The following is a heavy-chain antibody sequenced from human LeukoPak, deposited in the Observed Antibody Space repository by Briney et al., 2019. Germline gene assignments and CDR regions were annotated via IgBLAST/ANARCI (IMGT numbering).Heavy chain of an antibody. V-gene: IGHV4-39*07. J-gene: IGHJ6*03. D-gene: IGHD5-18*01. CDR3: ARGQLWDYYYMDV. CDR1: GGSIRSSSYY. CDR2: IYYSGST. Sequence: KPSETLSLTCTVSGGSIRSSSYYWGWIRQPPGKGLECIGSIYYSGSTYYNPSLKSRVTISVDTSKNQFSLNLSSVTAADTAVYYCARGQLWDYYYMDVWGKGTTVTISS.